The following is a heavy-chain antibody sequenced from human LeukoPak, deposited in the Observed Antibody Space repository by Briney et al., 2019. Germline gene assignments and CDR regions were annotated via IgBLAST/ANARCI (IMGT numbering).Heavy chain of an antibody. CDR3: ARDPYSGSGSYNP. V-gene: IGHV3-74*01. D-gene: IGHD3-10*01. CDR2: INSDGSST. CDR1: GFTFSSYW. Sequence: AGGSLRLSCAASGFTFSSYWMHWVRQAPGKGLVWVSRINSDGSSTTYADSVKGRFTISRDNAKNTLYLQVNSLRAEDTAAYYCARDPYSGSGSYNPWGQGTLVTVSS. J-gene: IGHJ5*02.